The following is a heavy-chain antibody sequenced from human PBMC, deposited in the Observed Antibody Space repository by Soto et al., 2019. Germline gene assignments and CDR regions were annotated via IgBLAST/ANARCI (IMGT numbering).Heavy chain of an antibody. CDR1: GVLLRECS. Sequence: ASDTRSLQCSLYGVLLRECSWNWIRKTRGKGLEWIGEINNVGGTNYNPSLKSRVTMSVDTSQNQFSLRLISVTAADTAMYFCVRIRYQLPSSVLWLDPWGQGTPVTVSS. J-gene: IGHJ5*02. D-gene: IGHD3-16*01. CDR3: VRIRYQLPSSVLWLDP. V-gene: IGHV4-34*01. CDR2: INNVGGT.